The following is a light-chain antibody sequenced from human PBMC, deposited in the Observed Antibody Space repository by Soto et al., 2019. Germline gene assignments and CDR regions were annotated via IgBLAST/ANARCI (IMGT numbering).Light chain of an antibody. V-gene: IGKV4-1*01. CDR3: QQYFITPYT. J-gene: IGKJ2*01. CDR1: QSVLYSSNNKNY. Sequence: DIVMTQSPDSLAVSLGERATIYCKSSQSVLYSSNNKNYLAWYQQKFGQPPKLLIYWASTRESGVPDRFSASGSGTDFTLTISSLQAEDVALYYCQQYFITPYTFGQGTKLEI. CDR2: WAS.